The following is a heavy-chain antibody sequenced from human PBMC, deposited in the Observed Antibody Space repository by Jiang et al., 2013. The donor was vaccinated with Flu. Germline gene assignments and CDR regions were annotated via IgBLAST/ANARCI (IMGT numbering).Heavy chain of an antibody. V-gene: IGHV4-39*07. CDR3: ARHPQGRLAVEGPDY. J-gene: IGHJ4*02. Sequence: GSGLVKPSETLSLTCIVSGASISSKIYYWGWIRQPPEKGLEWIGSIYYSGTTYNNPSLESRVTLSVDTSKNQFSLKLTSVTAADTAVYYCARHPQGRLAVEGPDYWGRGTLVIVSS. CDR2: IYYSGTT. D-gene: IGHD6-19*01. CDR1: GASISSKIYY.